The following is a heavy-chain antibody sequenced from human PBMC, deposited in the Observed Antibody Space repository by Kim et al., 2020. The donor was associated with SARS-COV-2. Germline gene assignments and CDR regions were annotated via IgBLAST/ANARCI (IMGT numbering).Heavy chain of an antibody. V-gene: IGHV4-34*01. CDR2: INHSGST. Sequence: SETLSLTCAVYGGSFSGYYWSWIRQPPGKGLEWIGEINHSGSTNYNPSLKSRVTISVDTSKNQFSLKLSSVTAADTAVYYCARGATMVRGVIWFDHWGQG. CDR3: ARGATMVRGVIWFDH. CDR1: GGSFSGYY. J-gene: IGHJ5*02. D-gene: IGHD3-10*01.